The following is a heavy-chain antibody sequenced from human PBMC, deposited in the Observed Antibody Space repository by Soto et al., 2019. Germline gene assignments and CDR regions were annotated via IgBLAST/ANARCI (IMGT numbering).Heavy chain of an antibody. V-gene: IGHV3-7*05. CDR1: GFTFSSYW. CDR2: INLDGSEK. J-gene: IGHJ4*02. CDR3: ARGGQRSFNY. Sequence: GGSLRLSCAASGFTFSSYWMTWVRQAPGKGLEWVARINLDGSEKYYVDSVKGRFTISRDNAKNSLYLQMNSLRAEDTALYYCARGGQRSFNYWGKGTLVTVSS.